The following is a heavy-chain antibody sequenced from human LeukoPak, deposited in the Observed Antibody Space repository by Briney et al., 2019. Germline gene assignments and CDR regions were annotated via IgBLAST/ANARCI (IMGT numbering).Heavy chain of an antibody. V-gene: IGHV3-9*01. J-gene: IGHJ1*01. D-gene: IGHD4-23*01. CDR2: ISWNSGSI. CDR1: GFTYDDYA. Sequence: PGRSLRLSCAASGFTYDDYAMHWVRHATGKGLEWVSGISWNSGSIGYADSVKGRFTISRDNAKNSLYLQINSLRAEGTALYYCAKDGDYGGNSEYFQHWGEGTLVTVSS. CDR3: AKDGDYGGNSEYFQH.